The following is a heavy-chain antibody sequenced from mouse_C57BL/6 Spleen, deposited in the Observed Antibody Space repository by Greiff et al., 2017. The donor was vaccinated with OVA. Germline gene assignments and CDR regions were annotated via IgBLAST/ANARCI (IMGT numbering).Heavy chain of an antibody. V-gene: IGHV2-2*01. D-gene: IGHD4-1*01. CDR1: GFSLTSYG. J-gene: IGHJ2*01. CDR3: AKGLTGYLDY. Sequence: QVHVKQSGPGLVQPSQSLSITCTVSGFSLTSYGVHWVRQSPGKGLEWLGVIWSGGSTDYHAAFISRLSISKDNSKSQVFFKMNSLQADDTAIYYCAKGLTGYLDYWGQGTTLTVSS. CDR2: IWSGGST.